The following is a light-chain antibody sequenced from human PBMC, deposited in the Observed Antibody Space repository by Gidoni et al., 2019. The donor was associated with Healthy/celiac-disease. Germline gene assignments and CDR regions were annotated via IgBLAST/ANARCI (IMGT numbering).Light chain of an antibody. CDR3: QQSYSTPMCS. Sequence: DIQMTQSPSSLSASVGDRVTITCRASQSISSYLNWYQQKPGKAPKILIYAASSLQSGVPSRFSGSGSGTDFTLTISSLQPEDFATYYCQQSYSTPMCSFXQGTKLEIK. CDR1: QSISSY. J-gene: IGKJ2*04. V-gene: IGKV1-39*01. CDR2: AAS.